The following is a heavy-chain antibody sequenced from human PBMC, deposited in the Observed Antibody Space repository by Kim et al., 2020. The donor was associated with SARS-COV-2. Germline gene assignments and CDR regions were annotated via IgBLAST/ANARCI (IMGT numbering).Heavy chain of an antibody. Sequence: SLKSRVTISVDTSKNQFSLKLSSVTAADTAVYYCASRRPYYYDSSTFHDYWGQGTLVTVSS. J-gene: IGHJ4*02. CDR3: ASRRPYYYDSSTFHDY. D-gene: IGHD3-22*01. V-gene: IGHV4-31*02.